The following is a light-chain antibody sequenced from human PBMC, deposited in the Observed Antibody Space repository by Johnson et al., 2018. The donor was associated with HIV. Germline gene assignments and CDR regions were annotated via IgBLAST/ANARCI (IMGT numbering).Light chain of an antibody. CDR2: DND. J-gene: IGLJ1*01. V-gene: IGLV1-51*01. Sequence: QSVLTQPPSVSAAPGQKVTISCSGSSSNIGINYVSWFQQLPGTAPKLLIYDNDKRPSGIPDRFSGSKSGTSATLGITGLQTGDEADYYCETWDSSLSGYYVFVTGTKLTVL. CDR1: SSNIGINY. CDR3: ETWDSSLSGYYV.